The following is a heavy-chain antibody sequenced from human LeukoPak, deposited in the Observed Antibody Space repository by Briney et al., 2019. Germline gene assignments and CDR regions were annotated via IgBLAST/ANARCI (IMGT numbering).Heavy chain of an antibody. J-gene: IGHJ5*02. CDR3: ARLVGPGWFDP. V-gene: IGHV4-38-2*01. CDR1: GYSISSGYY. D-gene: IGHD1-26*01. CDR2: IYHSGST. Sequence: SETLSLTCAVSGYSISSGYYWGWIRQPPGKGLEWIGSIYHSGSTYYNPSLKSRVTISVDTSKNQFSLKLSSVTAADTAVCYCARLVGPGWFDPWGQGTLVTVSS.